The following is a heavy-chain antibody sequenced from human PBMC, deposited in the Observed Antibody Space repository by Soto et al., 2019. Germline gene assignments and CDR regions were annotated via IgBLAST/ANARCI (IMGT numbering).Heavy chain of an antibody. Sequence: EVQLLESGGDLEQSGGSLRLSCAVSGFTFSSYAMIWVRQAPGKGLEWVSGISGSGGATYYGDSVKGRFTISRDNSKNTLYLEMHSLRADDTALYYCARGRRNTSPDLSFFDYWGQGTLVTVSS. D-gene: IGHD3-16*02. V-gene: IGHV3-23*01. CDR2: ISGSGGAT. CDR1: GFTFSSYA. CDR3: ARGRRNTSPDLSFFDY. J-gene: IGHJ4*02.